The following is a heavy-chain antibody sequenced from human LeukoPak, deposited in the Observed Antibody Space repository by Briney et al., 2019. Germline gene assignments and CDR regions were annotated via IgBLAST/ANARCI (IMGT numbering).Heavy chain of an antibody. D-gene: IGHD3-3*01. CDR3: ARATYYDFWSGYGVLDY. Sequence: ASVKVSCKASDYTFTSYGISWVRQAPGQGLEWMGWISAYNGNTNYAQKLQGRVTMTTDTSTSTAYMELRSLRSDDTAVYYCARATYYDFWSGYGVLDYWGQETLVTVSS. J-gene: IGHJ4*02. CDR1: DYTFTSYG. CDR2: ISAYNGNT. V-gene: IGHV1-18*01.